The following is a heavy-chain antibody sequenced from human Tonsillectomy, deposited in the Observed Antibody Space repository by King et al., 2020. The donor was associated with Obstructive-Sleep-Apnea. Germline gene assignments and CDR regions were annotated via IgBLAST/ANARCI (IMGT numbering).Heavy chain of an antibody. D-gene: IGHD3-10*01. CDR3: AKDMERYYYGSGSLDN. CDR2: MSWDGDST. V-gene: IGHV3-43*01. CDR1: GFTFDDYT. Sequence: DVQLVESGGVVVQPGGSLRLSCAASGFTFDDYTMHWVRQAPGKGLEWVSLMSWDGDSTYYSDSVKGRFTISRDNSKNSLYLQMNSLRTEDTALYYCAKDMERYYYGSGSLDNWGQGTLVTVSS. J-gene: IGHJ4*02.